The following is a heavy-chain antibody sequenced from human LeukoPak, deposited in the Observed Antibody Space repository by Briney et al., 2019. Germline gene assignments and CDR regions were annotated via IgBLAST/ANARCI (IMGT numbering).Heavy chain of an antibody. CDR3: ARESSGNYYNPLGYMDV. D-gene: IGHD3-10*01. Sequence: SETLSLTCTVSGGSISIYYWNWIRQPAGKGLEWIGRIFTSGITNYDPSLKSRVTMSVDTSKNQFSLNLSSVTAADTAVHYCARESSGNYYNPLGYMDVWGKGTTVTVSS. CDR1: GGSISIYY. CDR2: IFTSGIT. J-gene: IGHJ6*03. V-gene: IGHV4-4*07.